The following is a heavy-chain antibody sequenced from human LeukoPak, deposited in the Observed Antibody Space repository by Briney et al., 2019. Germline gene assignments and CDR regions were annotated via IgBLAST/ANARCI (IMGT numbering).Heavy chain of an antibody. CDR2: IYSGGST. D-gene: IGHD3-9*01. CDR3: ASDILTGPSDY. Sequence: GGSLRLSCAASGFTVSSNYMSWVRQAPGKGLEWVSVIYSGGSTYYADSVKGRFTIPRDNSKNTLYLQMNSLRAEDTAVYYCASDILTGPSDYWGQGTLVTVSS. V-gene: IGHV3-66*01. J-gene: IGHJ4*02. CDR1: GFTVSSNY.